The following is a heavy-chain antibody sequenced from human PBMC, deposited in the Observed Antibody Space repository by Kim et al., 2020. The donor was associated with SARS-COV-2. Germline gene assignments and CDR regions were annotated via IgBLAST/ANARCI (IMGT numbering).Heavy chain of an antibody. Sequence: GGSLRLSCAASGFTISSNYMSWVRQAPGKGLEWVSVIYSGGSTYYADSVKGRFTISRDNSKNTLYLQMNSLRAEDTAVYYCARALWFGRSTNAFDIWGQGTMVTVSS. CDR3: ARALWFGRSTNAFDI. CDR2: IYSGGST. CDR1: GFTISSNY. V-gene: IGHV3-66*01. J-gene: IGHJ3*02. D-gene: IGHD3-10*01.